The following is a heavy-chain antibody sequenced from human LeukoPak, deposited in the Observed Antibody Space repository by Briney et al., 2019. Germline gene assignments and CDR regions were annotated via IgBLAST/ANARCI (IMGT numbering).Heavy chain of an antibody. CDR3: AKEIITIFGVVIMPLDY. CDR2: ISYDGSNK. Sequence: GGSLRLSCAASGFTFSSYGMHWVRQAPGKGLEWVAVISYDGSNKYYADSVKGRFTIPRDNSKNTLYLQMNSLRAEDTAVYYCAKEIITIFGVVIMPLDYWGQGTLVTVSS. V-gene: IGHV3-30*18. J-gene: IGHJ4*02. D-gene: IGHD3-3*01. CDR1: GFTFSSYG.